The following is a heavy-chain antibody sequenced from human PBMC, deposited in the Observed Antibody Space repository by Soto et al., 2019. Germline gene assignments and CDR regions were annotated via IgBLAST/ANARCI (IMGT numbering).Heavy chain of an antibody. Sequence: PXGCLRLSCAACGFSFKNYCVSWVRQAPGKGLEWVANVKQDGSETFFVDAVQGRFTVSRDNANRSLYLHMNSLRVDDTALYYCATNGYYHYGMDVWGQGTPVTVSS. V-gene: IGHV3-7*01. CDR2: VKQDGSET. D-gene: IGHD2-8*01. CDR3: ATNGYYHYGMDV. J-gene: IGHJ6*02. CDR1: GFSFKNYC.